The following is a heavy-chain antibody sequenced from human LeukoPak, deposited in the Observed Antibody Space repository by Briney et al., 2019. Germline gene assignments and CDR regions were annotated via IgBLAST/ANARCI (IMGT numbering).Heavy chain of an antibody. D-gene: IGHD3-10*01. V-gene: IGHV4-34*01. CDR1: GGSFSGYY. J-gene: IGHJ4*02. Sequence: PSETLSLTCAVYGGSFSGYYWSWIRQPPGKGLEWIGEINHSGSTNYNPSLKSRVTISVDTSKNQFSLKPTSVTAADTAVYYCARGPYGSGSYYWGQGTLVTVSS. CDR3: ARGPYGSGSYY. CDR2: INHSGST.